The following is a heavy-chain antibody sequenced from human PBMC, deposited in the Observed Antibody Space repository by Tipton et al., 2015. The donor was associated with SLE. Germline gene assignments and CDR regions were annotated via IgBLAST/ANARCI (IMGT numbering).Heavy chain of an antibody. D-gene: IGHD1-26*01. CDR3: ARGATSGSQRAFDI. Sequence: TLSLTCTVSGGSISSGSYYWSWIRQPAGKGLEWIGRIYTSGSTNYNPSLKSRVTISIDTSKNQFSLKLSSVTAADTAVYYCARGATSGSQRAFDIWGQGTMVTVSS. V-gene: IGHV4-61*02. J-gene: IGHJ3*02. CDR1: GGSISSGSYY. CDR2: IYTSGST.